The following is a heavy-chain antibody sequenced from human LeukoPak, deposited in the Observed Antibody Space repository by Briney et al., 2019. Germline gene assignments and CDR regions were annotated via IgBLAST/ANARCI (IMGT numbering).Heavy chain of an antibody. V-gene: IGHV3-13*01. Sequence: PGGSLRLSCAASGFTFRSYDMYWVRQAPGKGLEWVSAICTAGDTYYPGSVKGRFTISRENAKNSLYLQMNSLRAGDTAVYYCARAAAGTIPVYYYYMDVWGKGTTVTISS. CDR1: GFTFRSYD. J-gene: IGHJ6*03. CDR3: ARAAAGTIPVYYYYMDV. CDR2: ICTAGDT. D-gene: IGHD6-13*01.